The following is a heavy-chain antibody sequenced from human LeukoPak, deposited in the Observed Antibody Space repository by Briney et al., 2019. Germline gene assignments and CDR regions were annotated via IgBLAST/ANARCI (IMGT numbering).Heavy chain of an antibody. J-gene: IGHJ4*02. CDR1: RFTFDDYA. CDR2: ISWNSGSI. Sequence: GGSLRLSCAASRFTFDDYAMHWVRQAPGKGLEWVSGISWNSGSIGYADSVKGRFTISRDNAKNSLYLQMNSLRAEDTALYYCAKDMGYSSSWEAFDYWGQGTLVTVSS. D-gene: IGHD6-13*01. CDR3: AKDMGYSSSWEAFDY. V-gene: IGHV3-9*01.